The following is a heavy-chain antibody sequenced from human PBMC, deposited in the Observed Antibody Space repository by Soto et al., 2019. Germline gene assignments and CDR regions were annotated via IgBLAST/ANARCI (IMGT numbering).Heavy chain of an antibody. V-gene: IGHV4-59*01. D-gene: IGHD3-10*01. J-gene: IGHJ4*02. Sequence: NPSETMSLTCTVSGGSISSYYWSWIRQPPGKGLEWIGYIYYSGSTNYNPCLKSRVTISVDTSKNQFSLKLSSVTAADTAVYYCARDRGLVRGAFDYWGQGTLVTVSS. CDR1: GGSISSYY. CDR2: IYYSGST. CDR3: ARDRGLVRGAFDY.